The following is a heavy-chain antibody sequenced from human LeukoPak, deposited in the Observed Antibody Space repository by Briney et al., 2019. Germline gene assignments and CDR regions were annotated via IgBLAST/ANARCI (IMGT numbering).Heavy chain of an antibody. D-gene: IGHD4-17*01. CDR3: ARDDDYGDSYLYFDL. CDR1: GFAFSDYE. V-gene: IGHV3-48*03. CDR2: IGSSGRTI. Sequence: GGSLRLSCAASGFAFSDYEMNWVRQAPGKGLEWVSNIGSSGRTIFYADSVKGRFTISRDNSKNTLYLQMNSLRAEDTAVYYCARDDDYGDSYLYFDLWGRGTLVTVSS. J-gene: IGHJ2*01.